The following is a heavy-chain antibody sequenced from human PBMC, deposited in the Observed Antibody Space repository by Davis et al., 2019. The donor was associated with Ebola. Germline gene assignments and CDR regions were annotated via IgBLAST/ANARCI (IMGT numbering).Heavy chain of an antibody. D-gene: IGHD3-3*01. CDR3: ARDGLNYDFWSGYSYYYYYMDV. J-gene: IGHJ6*03. CDR1: GFTFSSYW. V-gene: IGHV3-74*01. CDR2: INSDGSST. Sequence: GESLKISCAASGFTFSSYWMHWVRQAPGKGLVWVSRINSDGSSTSYADSVKGRFTISRDNSKNTLYLQMNSLRAEDTAVYYCARDGLNYDFWSGYSYYYYYMDVWGKGTTVTVSS.